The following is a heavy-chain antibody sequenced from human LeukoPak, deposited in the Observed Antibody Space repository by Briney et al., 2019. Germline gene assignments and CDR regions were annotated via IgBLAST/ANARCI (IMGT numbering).Heavy chain of an antibody. D-gene: IGHD3-22*01. J-gene: IGHJ4*02. V-gene: IGHV3-74*01. CDR3: ARGLVHDTSGYYSDY. CDR2: INSDGSSA. CDR1: GFTFSAFW. Sequence: GSLRLSCAAPGFTFSAFWMHWVRQAPGKGLVWVSRINSDGSSATYADSVKGRFTVSRDNAKNTLYLQMDSLRAEDSAVYYCARGLVHDTSGYYSDYWGQGILVTVSS.